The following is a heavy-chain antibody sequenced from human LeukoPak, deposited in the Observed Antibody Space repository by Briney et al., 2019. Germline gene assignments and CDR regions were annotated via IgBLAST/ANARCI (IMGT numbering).Heavy chain of an antibody. CDR3: AREGQWLVPYFDY. V-gene: IGHV4-31*03. CDR1: GGSISSGGYY. Sequence: SQTLSLTCTVSGGSISSGGYYWSWIRQHPGKGLEWIGYIYYSGSTYYNPSLKSRVTISVDTSKNQFSLKLSSVTAADTAVYYCAREGQWLVPYFDYWGQGTLVTVSS. D-gene: IGHD6-19*01. J-gene: IGHJ4*02. CDR2: IYYSGST.